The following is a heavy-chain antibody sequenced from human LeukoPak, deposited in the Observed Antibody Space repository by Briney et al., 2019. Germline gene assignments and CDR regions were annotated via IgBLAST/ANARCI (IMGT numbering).Heavy chain of an antibody. V-gene: IGHV1-8*03. CDR2: MNPNSGNT. J-gene: IGHJ5*02. CDR3: AREYRYGSGSHPLGS. Sequence: GASVKVSYKASGYTFTSYDINWVRQATGQGLEWMGWMNPNSGNTGYAQKFQGRVTITRNTSISTAYMELSSLRSEDTAVYYCAREYRYGSGSHPLGSWGQGTLVTVSS. CDR1: GYTFTSYD. D-gene: IGHD3-10*01.